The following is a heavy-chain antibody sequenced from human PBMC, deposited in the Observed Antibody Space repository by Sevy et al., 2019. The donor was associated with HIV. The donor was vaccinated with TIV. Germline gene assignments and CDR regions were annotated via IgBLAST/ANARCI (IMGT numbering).Heavy chain of an antibody. V-gene: IGHV1-8*01. Sequence: ASVKVSCETSGYTFTSYEINWVRLVSGQGLEYMGWINPNTGKTGYVQKFQGRFTMTVDTSKTTAYMELSNLKLDDTAMYYCSRRAFNDYWGQGTLVTVSS. CDR3: SRRAFNDY. J-gene: IGHJ4*02. CDR2: INPNTGKT. CDR1: GYTFTSYE.